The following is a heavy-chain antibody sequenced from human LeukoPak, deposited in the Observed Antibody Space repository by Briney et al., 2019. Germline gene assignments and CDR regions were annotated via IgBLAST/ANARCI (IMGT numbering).Heavy chain of an antibody. CDR2: ISYDGSNK. CDR1: GFTFSSYG. CDR3: AKYRVHGSRDFDY. J-gene: IGHJ4*02. V-gene: IGHV3-30*18. D-gene: IGHD3-10*01. Sequence: GGSLRLSCAASGFTFSSYGMHWVRQAPGKGLEWVAVISYDGSNKYYADSVKGRFTMSRDNSENTLYVQMNSLRAEDTAVYYCAKYRVHGSRDFDYWGQGTLVTISS.